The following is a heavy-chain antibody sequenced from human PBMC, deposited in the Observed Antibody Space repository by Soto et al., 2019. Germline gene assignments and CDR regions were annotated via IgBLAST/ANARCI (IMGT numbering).Heavy chain of an antibody. CDR2: ISWNSGSI. CDR1: GFTFDDYA. CDR3: AKDREQRYMDV. Sequence: EVHLVESGGGLVQPGRSLRLSCAASGFTFDDYAMHWVRQAPGKGLEWVSGISWNSGSIGYADSVKGRFTTSTDNAKNSLYLSMNSLRAEDTALYYCAKDREQRYMDVWGKGTTVTVSS. V-gene: IGHV3-9*01. J-gene: IGHJ6*03.